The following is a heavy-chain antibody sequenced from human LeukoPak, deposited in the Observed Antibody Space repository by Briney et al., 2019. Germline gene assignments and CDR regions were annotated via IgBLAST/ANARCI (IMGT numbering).Heavy chain of an antibody. J-gene: IGHJ4*02. V-gene: IGHV3-15*01. CDR1: GFTFSNAW. CDR2: IKSKTDGGTT. D-gene: IGHD3-10*01. CDR3: AKGDHIYGSGPYYFDY. Sequence: PGGSLRLSCAASGFTFSNAWMSWVRQAPGKGLEWVGRIKSKTDGGTTDYAAPVKGRFTISRDDSKNTLYLQMNSLRAEDTAVYYCAKGDHIYGSGPYYFDYWGQGTLVTVSS.